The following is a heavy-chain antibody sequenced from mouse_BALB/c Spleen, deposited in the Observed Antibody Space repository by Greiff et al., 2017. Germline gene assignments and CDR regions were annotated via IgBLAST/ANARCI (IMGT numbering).Heavy chain of an antibody. Sequence: QVQLQQSGAELVRPGTSVKVSCKASGYAFTNYLIEWVKQRPGQGLEWIGVINPGSGGTNYNEKFKGKATLTADKSSSTAYMQLSSLTSDDSAVYFCARGRDYWGQGTTLTVSS. CDR3: ARGRDY. V-gene: IGHV1-54*01. CDR2: INPGSGGT. J-gene: IGHJ2*01. CDR1: GYAFTNYL.